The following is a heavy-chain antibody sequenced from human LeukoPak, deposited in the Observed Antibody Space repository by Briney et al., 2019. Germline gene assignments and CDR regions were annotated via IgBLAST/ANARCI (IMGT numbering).Heavy chain of an antibody. D-gene: IGHD3-22*01. Sequence: GGSLRLSCAASGFTFSSYGLSWVRQAPGKGLEWVSYISDTGATIYYADSVKGRFTISRDNAKNSLYLQMKSLRAEDTAIYYCASFYDSSGRDYWGQGTLVTVSS. CDR1: GFTFSSYG. V-gene: IGHV3-48*04. CDR3: ASFYDSSGRDY. CDR2: ISDTGATI. J-gene: IGHJ4*02.